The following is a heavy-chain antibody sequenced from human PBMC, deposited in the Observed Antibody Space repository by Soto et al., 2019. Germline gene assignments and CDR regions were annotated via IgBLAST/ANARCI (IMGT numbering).Heavy chain of an antibody. J-gene: IGHJ4*02. CDR3: AKGSSPLFVGAMTYYFDY. D-gene: IGHD1-26*01. CDR2: ISGSGGST. V-gene: IGHV3-23*01. Sequence: EVQLLESGGGLVQPGGSLRLSCAASGFTFSSYAMSWVRQAPGKGLEWVSAISGSGGSTYYADSVKGRFTISRDNSKNTLYLQMNSLRAEDTAVYYRAKGSSPLFVGAMTYYFDYWGQGTLVTVSS. CDR1: GFTFSSYA.